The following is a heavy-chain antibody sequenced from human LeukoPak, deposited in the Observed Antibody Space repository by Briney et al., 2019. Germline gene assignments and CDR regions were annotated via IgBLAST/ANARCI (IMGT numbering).Heavy chain of an antibody. V-gene: IGHV4-38-2*02. Sequence: PSETLSLTCTVSTYSISSGYYWGWIRQPPGKGLEWIGNIYHNGNTYYNPSLKSRVTISVDTSKKQFSLKLRTATAADTAVYYCARIEAVTRGYNHAYYFDYWGQGTLVTVSS. CDR2: IYHNGNT. J-gene: IGHJ4*02. CDR3: ARIEAVTRGYNHAYYFDY. D-gene: IGHD5-18*01. CDR1: TYSISSGYY.